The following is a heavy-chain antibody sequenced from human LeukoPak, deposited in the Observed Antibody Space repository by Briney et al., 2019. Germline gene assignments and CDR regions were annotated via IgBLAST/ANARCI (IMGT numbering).Heavy chain of an antibody. CDR3: ARDGHCSSTSCPLNLHYGMDV. CDR2: IWYDGSNK. CDR1: GFTFNSYG. V-gene: IGHV3-33*08. J-gene: IGHJ6*04. Sequence: GGSLRLSCAASGFTFNSYGRHWVRQAPGKGRDWVAVIWYDGSNKYYADSVKGRFTISRDNSKNTLYLQMNSLRAEDTAVYYCARDGHCSSTSCPLNLHYGMDVWGKGTTVTASS. D-gene: IGHD2-2*01.